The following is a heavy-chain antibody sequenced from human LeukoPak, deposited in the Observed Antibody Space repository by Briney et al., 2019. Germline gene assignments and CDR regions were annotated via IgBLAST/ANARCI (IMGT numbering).Heavy chain of an antibody. J-gene: IGHJ4*02. Sequence: PGGSLRLSCAASGFTFSSYAMRWVRQAPGKGLEWVSAISGSGGSTYYADSVKGRFTISRDNSKNTLYLQMNSLRAEDTAVYYCAKIQSSYNSSDYWGQGTLVTVSS. D-gene: IGHD6-6*01. CDR1: GFTFSSYA. V-gene: IGHV3-23*01. CDR3: AKIQSSYNSSDY. CDR2: ISGSGGST.